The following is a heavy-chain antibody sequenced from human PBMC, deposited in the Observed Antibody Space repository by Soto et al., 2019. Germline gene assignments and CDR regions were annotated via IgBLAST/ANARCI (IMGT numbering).Heavy chain of an antibody. Sequence: GGSLRLSCAASVFTFSSYSMNWFRQAPGKGLEWVSSISSSSSYIYYADSVKGRFTISRDNAKNSLYLQMNSLRAEDTAVYYCARVMGTAYAFDIWGQGTMVTVSS. J-gene: IGHJ3*02. CDR2: ISSSSSYI. V-gene: IGHV3-21*01. CDR1: VFTFSSYS. CDR3: ARVMGTAYAFDI. D-gene: IGHD2-8*01.